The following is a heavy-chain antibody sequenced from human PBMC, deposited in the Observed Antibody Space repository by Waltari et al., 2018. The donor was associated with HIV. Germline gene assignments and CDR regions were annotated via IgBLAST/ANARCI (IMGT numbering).Heavy chain of an antibody. J-gene: IGHJ6*02. CDR3: ARIGTFPHNYAIDF. V-gene: IGHV3-7*01. D-gene: IGHD1-26*01. CDR2: IKDDGSEK. Sequence: EVKLMESGGGLVQSVGSLRLSCAPSGFTFTNYWMSWVRQTPGKGLEWVAYIKDDGSEKYYMGSVKGRFTISRDNAKNSMFLQMNSLRAEDTAVYYCARIGTFPHNYAIDFWGQGTTVTVSS. CDR1: GFTFTNYW.